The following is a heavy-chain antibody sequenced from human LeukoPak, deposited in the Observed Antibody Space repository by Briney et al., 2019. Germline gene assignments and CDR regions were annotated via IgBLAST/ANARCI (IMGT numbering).Heavy chain of an antibody. Sequence: PGGSLRLSCAASGFTFSSYGMHWVRQAPGKGLEWVTFIRDDGSNKYYADSVKGRFTISRDNSKNTLYLQMNSLRAEDTAVYYCAKTGRDYYYYYYMDVWGKGTTVTVSS. CDR1: GFTFSSYG. D-gene: IGHD3-10*01. J-gene: IGHJ6*03. CDR2: IRDDGSNK. V-gene: IGHV3-30*02. CDR3: AKTGRDYYYYYYMDV.